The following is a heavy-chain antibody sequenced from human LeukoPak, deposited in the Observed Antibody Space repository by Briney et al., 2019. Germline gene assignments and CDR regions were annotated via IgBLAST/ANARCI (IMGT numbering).Heavy chain of an antibody. J-gene: IGHJ4*02. CDR1: GGSISSSNW. Sequence: NPSETLSLTCAVSGGSISSSNWWSWVRQPRGKGLEWIGEIYHSGSTNYNPSLKSRVTISVDKSKNQFSLKLSSVTAADTAVYYCARVYDSSERSILDLVAVHYFDYWGQGTLVTVSS. CDR2: IYHSGST. D-gene: IGHD3-22*01. V-gene: IGHV4-4*02. CDR3: ARVYDSSERSILDLVAVHYFDY.